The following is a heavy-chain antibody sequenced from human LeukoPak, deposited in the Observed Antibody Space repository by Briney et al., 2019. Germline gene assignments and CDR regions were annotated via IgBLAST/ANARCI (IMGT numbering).Heavy chain of an antibody. J-gene: IGHJ6*02. CDR1: GFTFSSYW. CDR2: INSDGSST. V-gene: IGHV3-74*01. CDR3: ASLHVDTDGMDV. D-gene: IGHD5-18*01. Sequence: GGSLRLSCAASGFTFSSYWMHWVRQAPGKGLVWVSRINSDGSSTSYADSVKGRFTISRDNAKNTLYLQMNSLRAEDTAVYYCASLHVDTDGMDVWGQGSTVTVS.